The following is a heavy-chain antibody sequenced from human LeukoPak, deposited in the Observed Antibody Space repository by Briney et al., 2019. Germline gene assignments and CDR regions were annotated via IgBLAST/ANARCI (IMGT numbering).Heavy chain of an antibody. D-gene: IGHD2-2*01. Sequence: ASVKVSSTTSGYTFTGYFILRVRQAPGQGLEWMGWINPNSGGTNYAQKFQGRLTMTRDTSISTAYMDLTRLRSDDTAVYYCARPWVPADIILGPDAFDIWGQEAMVTVSS. CDR2: INPNSGGT. CDR1: GYTFTGYF. J-gene: IGHJ3*02. V-gene: IGHV1-2*02. CDR3: ARPWVPADIILGPDAFDI.